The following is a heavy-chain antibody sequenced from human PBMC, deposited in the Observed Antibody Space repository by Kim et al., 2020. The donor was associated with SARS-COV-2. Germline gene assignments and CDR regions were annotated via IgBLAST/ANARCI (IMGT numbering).Heavy chain of an antibody. CDR2: IWYDGSNK. CDR3: AKSRNYYDSSGHGD. CDR1: GFTFSSYA. V-gene: IGHV3-33*06. Sequence: GGSLRLSCAASGFTFSSYAMHWVRQAPGKGLEWVAVIWYDGSNKYYADSVKGRFTISRDNSKNTLYLQMNSLRAEDTAVYYCAKSRNYYDSSGHGDWGQGTLVTVSS. D-gene: IGHD3-22*01. J-gene: IGHJ4*02.